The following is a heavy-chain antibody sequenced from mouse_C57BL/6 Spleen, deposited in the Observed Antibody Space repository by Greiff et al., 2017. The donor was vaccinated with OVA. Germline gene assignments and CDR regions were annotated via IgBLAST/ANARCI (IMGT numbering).Heavy chain of an antibody. J-gene: IGHJ2*01. CDR1: GYAFSSSW. D-gene: IGHD1-1*01. CDR2: IYPGDGDT. CDR3: ARSGGGSSSFDY. V-gene: IGHV1-82*01. Sequence: QVQLQQSGPELVKPGASVKISCKASGYAFSSSWMNWVKQRPGKGLEWIGRIYPGDGDTNYNGKFKGKATLTADKSSSTAYMQLSSLTSEDSAVYFCARSGGGSSSFDYWGQGTTLTVSS.